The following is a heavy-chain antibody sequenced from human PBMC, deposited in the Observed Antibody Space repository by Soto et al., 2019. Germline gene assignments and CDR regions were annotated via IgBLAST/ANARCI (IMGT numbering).Heavy chain of an antibody. CDR1: GFTFSSYT. Sequence: QVQLVESGGSVVQPGRSLRLSCAASGFTFSSYTLHWVRQAPGKGLEWVALISYDGSNKYYADSVKGRFTISRDNSKNTLYLQMNSLRAEDTALFYCSRGPYDFWSGYIADAFDVRGQGTMVTVSS. D-gene: IGHD3-3*01. V-gene: IGHV3-30-3*01. CDR3: SRGPYDFWSGYIADAFDV. J-gene: IGHJ3*01. CDR2: ISYDGSNK.